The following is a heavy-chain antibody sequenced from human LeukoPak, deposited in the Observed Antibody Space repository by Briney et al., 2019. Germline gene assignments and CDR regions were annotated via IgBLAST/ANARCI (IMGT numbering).Heavy chain of an antibody. J-gene: IGHJ3*02. CDR2: VGAIGSSTI. V-gene: IGHV3-48*01. Sequence: GGSLRLSCAAPGFTFSSYSMNWVRQAPGKGLEWVSYVGAIGSSTISYADSVMGRFTISRDNAKNSVFLQMNSLRAEDTAVYYCARDLHYAFDIWGQGTMVTVSS. CDR3: ARDLHYAFDI. CDR1: GFTFSSYS.